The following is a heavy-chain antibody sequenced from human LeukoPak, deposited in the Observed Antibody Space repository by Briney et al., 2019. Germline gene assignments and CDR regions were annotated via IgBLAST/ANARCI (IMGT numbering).Heavy chain of an antibody. CDR3: ARYSSGWYFDL. J-gene: IGHJ2*01. V-gene: IGHV1-2*02. CDR2: INPNSGGT. D-gene: IGHD6-19*01. CDR1: EYTFTGYY. Sequence: SVKVSCKTSEYTFTGYYMHWVRQAPGQGLEWMGWINPNSGGTNYAQKFQGRVTMTRDTSISTAYMELTRLRSDDSAGYYCARYSSGWYFDLWGRGTLVTVSS.